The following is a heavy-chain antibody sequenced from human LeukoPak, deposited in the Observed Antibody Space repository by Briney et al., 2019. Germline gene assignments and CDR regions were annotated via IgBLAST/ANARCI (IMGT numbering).Heavy chain of an antibody. Sequence: GGSLRLSCAASGFTVSSNYMSWVRQAPGKGLEWVSIIYSGGSTYYADSVKGRFTVSRDNSKNTLSLQMNSLSEEDTAVYYCARGQSGTPHYYYGMDVWGQGTTVTVSS. CDR3: ARGQSGTPHYYYGMDV. CDR2: IYSGGST. CDR1: GFTVSSNY. J-gene: IGHJ6*02. V-gene: IGHV3-53*01. D-gene: IGHD3-10*01.